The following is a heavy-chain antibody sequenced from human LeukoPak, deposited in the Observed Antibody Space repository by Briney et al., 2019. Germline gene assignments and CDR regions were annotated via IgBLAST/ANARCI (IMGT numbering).Heavy chain of an antibody. CDR2: IIPIFGTA. CDR1: GGTFSSYA. J-gene: IGHJ3*02. Sequence: WASVKVSCKASGGTFSSYAISWVRQAPGQGLEWMGGIIPIFGTANYAQKFQGRVTITADKSTSTAYMELSSLRSEDTAVYYCARDRAGVFARYSYGAFDIWGQGTMVTVSS. D-gene: IGHD5-18*01. V-gene: IGHV1-69*06. CDR3: ARDRAGVFARYSYGAFDI.